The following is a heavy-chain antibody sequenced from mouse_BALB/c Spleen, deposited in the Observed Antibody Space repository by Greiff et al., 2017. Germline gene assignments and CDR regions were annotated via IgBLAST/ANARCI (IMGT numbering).Heavy chain of an antibody. Sequence: VQLQQSGPELVKPGASVKISCKSSGYSFTSYYIHWVNQRPGQGLEWIGCIFPGSGNTKYNEKFKGEATLTADTSSSTAFMQLDSLTSEDSAVYFCACYDYWGRGTTLTVSS. J-gene: IGHJ2*01. V-gene: IGHV1-66*01. D-gene: IGHD1-1*01. CDR2: IFPGSGNT. CDR1: GYSFTSYY. CDR3: ACYDY.